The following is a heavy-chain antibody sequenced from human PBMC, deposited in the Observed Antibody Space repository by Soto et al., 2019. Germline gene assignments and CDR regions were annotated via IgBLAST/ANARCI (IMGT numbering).Heavy chain of an antibody. CDR1: GVTVSSNY. J-gene: IGHJ4*02. CDR2: VYSGGST. V-gene: IGHV3-66*04. CDR3: ARHGHNYGGGYFDY. D-gene: IGHD5-18*01. Sequence: EVQLVESGGGLVQPGGSLRLSCAASGVTVSSNYMSWVRQAPGKGLEWVSVVYSGGSTYYADSVKGRFTISRDNSKNTLYLQMNSLRAEDTAAYYCARHGHNYGGGYFDYWGQGTLVTVSS.